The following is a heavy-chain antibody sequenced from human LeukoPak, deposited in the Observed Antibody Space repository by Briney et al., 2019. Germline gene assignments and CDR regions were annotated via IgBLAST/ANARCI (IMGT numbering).Heavy chain of an antibody. CDR2: IYYSGST. J-gene: IGHJ4*02. CDR1: GGSISSGDYY. V-gene: IGHV4-31*03. CDR3: ARTDGFGEPVDY. Sequence: PSQTLSLTCTVSGGSISSGDYYWSWIRQHPGKGLEWIGYIYYSGSTYYNPSLKSRVTISVDTSKNQFSLKLSSVTAADTAVYYCARTDGFGEPVDYWGQGTLVTVSS. D-gene: IGHD3-10*01.